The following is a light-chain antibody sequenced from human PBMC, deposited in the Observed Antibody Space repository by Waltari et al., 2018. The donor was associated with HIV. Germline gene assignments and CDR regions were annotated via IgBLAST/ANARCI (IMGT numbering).Light chain of an antibody. V-gene: IGLV2-11*01. Sequence: QSALTQPRSVSGSPGQSVTISCTGTSSDVGAYNYVSWYQQHPGKAPKHMIYDVNKTPSGVPDRFSGSKAGNTASLNISGLQAEDESDYYCCSYAGIWGVFGTGTKVTVL. CDR3: CSYAGIWGV. CDR2: DVN. J-gene: IGLJ1*01. CDR1: SSDVGAYNY.